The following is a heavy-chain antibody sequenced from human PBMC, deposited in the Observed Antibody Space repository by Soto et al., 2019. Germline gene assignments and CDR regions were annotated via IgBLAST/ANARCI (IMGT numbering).Heavy chain of an antibody. D-gene: IGHD4-4*01. CDR2: IYSSGST. Sequence: SETLSLTCTVSGVSISFYYWSWIRQPPGKGLEWIGNIYSSGSTNYNPSLKSRVTISVDTSKNQFSLKLSSVTAADTAVYYCARVTGHYYYYYHMDVWGKGTTVTVSS. CDR3: ARVTGHYYYYYHMDV. J-gene: IGHJ6*03. CDR1: GVSISFYY. V-gene: IGHV4-4*08.